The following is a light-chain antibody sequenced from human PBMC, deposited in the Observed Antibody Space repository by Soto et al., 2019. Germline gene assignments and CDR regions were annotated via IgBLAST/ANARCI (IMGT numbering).Light chain of an antibody. CDR2: AAS. J-gene: IGKJ1*01. V-gene: IGKV1-12*01. Sequence: DIQMTQSPSSVSASVGDRVTITCRASQGISSWLAWYQQKPGKAPELLMFAASSLQSGVPSRFSGSGSGTDFTLTISCLQSEDFATYYCQQYYSYPLEFGQGTKVDIK. CDR3: QQYYSYPLE. CDR1: QGISSW.